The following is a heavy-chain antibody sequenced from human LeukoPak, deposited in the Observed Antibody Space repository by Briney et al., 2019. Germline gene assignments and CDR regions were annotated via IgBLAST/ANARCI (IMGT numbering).Heavy chain of an antibody. J-gene: IGHJ4*02. D-gene: IGHD3-22*01. CDR2: ISGSGGST. CDR1: GFTFSSYA. V-gene: IGHV3-23*01. Sequence: GGSLRLSCAASGFTFSSYAMSWVRQAPGKGLEWVSAISGSGGSTYYADSVKGRFTISRDNSKNTLYLLMNSLRAEDTAVYYCAKEAPYYYDSSGYPTDYWGQGTLVTVSS. CDR3: AKEAPYYYDSSGYPTDY.